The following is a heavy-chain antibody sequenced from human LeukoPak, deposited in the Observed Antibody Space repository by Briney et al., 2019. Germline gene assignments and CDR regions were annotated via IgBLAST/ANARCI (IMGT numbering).Heavy chain of an antibody. Sequence: PSETLSLTCTVSGGSISSSSYYWGWIRQPPGKGLEWIGSIYYSGSTYYNPSLKSRVTISVDTSKNQFSLKLSSVTAADTAVYYCARDSLPDPYLGQGTLVTVSS. CDR3: ARDSLPDPY. V-gene: IGHV4-39*07. J-gene: IGHJ4*02. CDR2: IYYSGST. CDR1: GGSISSSSYY.